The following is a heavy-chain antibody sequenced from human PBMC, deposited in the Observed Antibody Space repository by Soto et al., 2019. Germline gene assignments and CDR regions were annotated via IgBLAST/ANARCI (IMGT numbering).Heavy chain of an antibody. V-gene: IGHV4-61*01. CDR1: GGSVRSGSYY. Sequence: PSETLSLTCTVSGGSVRSGSYYWSWIRQPPGKGLEWIGYIYYSGSTNYNPSLKSRVTISVDTSKNQFSLKLSSVTAADTAVYYCARGSWGEDYYYGMDVWGQGTTVTVSS. CDR3: ARGSWGEDYYYGMDV. CDR2: IYYSGST. J-gene: IGHJ6*02. D-gene: IGHD7-27*01.